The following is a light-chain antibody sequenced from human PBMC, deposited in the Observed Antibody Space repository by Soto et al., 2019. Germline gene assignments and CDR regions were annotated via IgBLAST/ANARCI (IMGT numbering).Light chain of an antibody. CDR1: PSVSSN. CDR2: GAS. CDR3: QPYNRYPWT. Sequence: GTPVESIRSYGWAVPSVSSNLAWYQQKPGQAPRLLIYGASTRATGIPARFSGRGSGAELTLTFTSLQPEELATSGCQPYNRYPWTFGAGTKVDIK. V-gene: IGKV3-15*01. J-gene: IGKJ1*01.